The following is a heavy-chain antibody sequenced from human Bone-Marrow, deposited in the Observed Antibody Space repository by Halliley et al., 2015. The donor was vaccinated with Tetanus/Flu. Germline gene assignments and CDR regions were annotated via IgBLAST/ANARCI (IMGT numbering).Heavy chain of an antibody. V-gene: IGHV3-23*01. CDR1: GFPLRSYA. D-gene: IGHD3-22*01. CDR2: ISDSSLST. CDR3: VRDITAYYDSSGYNAFDI. J-gene: IGHJ3*02. Sequence: CAASGFPLRSYAMSWVRQAPGKGLEWVSGISDSSLSTHYADSVKGRFTISRDNSKNTLYVQMNRVRAADTAVYYRVRDITAYYDSSGYNAFDIWGQGTLVTVSS.